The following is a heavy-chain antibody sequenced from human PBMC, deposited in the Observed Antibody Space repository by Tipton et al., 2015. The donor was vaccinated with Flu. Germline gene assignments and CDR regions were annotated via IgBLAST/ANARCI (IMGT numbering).Heavy chain of an antibody. V-gene: IGHV4-39*07. CDR2: IYYGGST. Sequence: TLSLTCSVSGASFSSIGHYWGWIRQSPGKGLEWIGTIYYGGSTYYNPSLKSRVTISLDMSKSQFFLQLTSVTAADTAVYFCAREHGYHVFWGQGKLVTVSS. D-gene: IGHD5-18*01. J-gene: IGHJ4*02. CDR1: GASFSSIGHY. CDR3: AREHGYHVF.